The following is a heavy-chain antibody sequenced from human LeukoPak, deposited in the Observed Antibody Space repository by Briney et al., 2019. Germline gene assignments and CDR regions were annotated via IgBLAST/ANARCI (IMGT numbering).Heavy chain of an antibody. CDR3: ARWGLVAPGTYYYYYMDV. J-gene: IGHJ6*03. CDR2: INAYNGDT. D-gene: IGHD2-2*01. Sequence: ASVKVSCKASGFTFTGYYIHWVRQAPGQGLEWMGWINAYNGDTHYAQNLQGRLTMTTDTSTSTAFMELRSQRPDDTAVYYCARWGLVAPGTYYYYYMDVWGRGTTVTVSS. CDR1: GFTFTGYY. V-gene: IGHV1-18*04.